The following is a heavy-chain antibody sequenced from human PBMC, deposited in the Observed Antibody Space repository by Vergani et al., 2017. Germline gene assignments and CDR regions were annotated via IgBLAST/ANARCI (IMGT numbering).Heavy chain of an antibody. CDR2: ISYDGSNK. J-gene: IGHJ4*02. D-gene: IGHD3-9*01. V-gene: IGHV3-30*03. Sequence: QVQLVESGGGVVQPGRSLRLSCAASGFTFSSYGMHWVRQAPGKGLEWVAVISYDGSNKYYADSVKGRFTISRDNSKNTLYLQMNGLSAEDTAGYYCARDDNFGFGYWGQGTLVTVSS. CDR1: GFTFSSYG. CDR3: ARDDNFGFGY.